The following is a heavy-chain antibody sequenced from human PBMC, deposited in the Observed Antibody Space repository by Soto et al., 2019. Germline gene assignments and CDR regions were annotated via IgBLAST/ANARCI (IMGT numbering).Heavy chain of an antibody. D-gene: IGHD2-15*01. V-gene: IGHV3-30*18. J-gene: IGHJ6*02. CDR3: AKDLRYCSGGSCYFNYYYGMDV. Sequence: QVQLVESGGGVVQPGRSLRLSCAASGFTFSSYGMHWVRQAPGKGLEWVAVISYDGSNKYYADSVKGRFTISRDNSKNTLYLQMNSLRAEDTAVYYCAKDLRYCSGGSCYFNYYYGMDVWGQGTTVTVSS. CDR2: ISYDGSNK. CDR1: GFTFSSYG.